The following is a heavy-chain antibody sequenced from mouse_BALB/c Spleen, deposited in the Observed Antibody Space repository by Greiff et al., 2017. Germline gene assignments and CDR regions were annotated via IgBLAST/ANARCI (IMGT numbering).Heavy chain of an antibody. D-gene: IGHD2-3*01. J-gene: IGHJ3*01. Sequence: LQESGAELAKPGASVKMSCKASGYTFTSYWMHWVKQRPGQGLEWIGYINPSTGYTEYNQKFKDKATLTADKSSSTAYMQLSSLTSEDSAVYYCARGRVYDGYPFAYWGQGTLVTVSA. V-gene: IGHV1-7*01. CDR1: GYTFTSYW. CDR2: INPSTGYT. CDR3: ARGRVYDGYPFAY.